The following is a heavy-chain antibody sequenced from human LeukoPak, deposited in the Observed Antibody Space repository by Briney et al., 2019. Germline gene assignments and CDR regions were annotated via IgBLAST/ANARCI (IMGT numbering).Heavy chain of an antibody. Sequence: GGSLRLSCAASGFTFSGSAMHWVRQASGKGLELVGRIRSKANSYATAYAASVKGRFTISRDDSKNTAYLQMNSLKTEYTAVYYCTRHPQWLDSHIWFDPWGQGTLVTVSS. CDR2: IRSKANSYAT. CDR1: GFTFSGSA. V-gene: IGHV3-73*01. D-gene: IGHD6-19*01. CDR3: TRHPQWLDSHIWFDP. J-gene: IGHJ5*02.